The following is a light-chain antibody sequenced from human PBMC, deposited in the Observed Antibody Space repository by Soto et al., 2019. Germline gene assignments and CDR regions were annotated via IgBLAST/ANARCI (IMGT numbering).Light chain of an antibody. Sequence: DSQMTQSPSSLSASVGDRVTITCRASQTISSWLAWYQQKPGKAPKLLIYKASTLKSGVPSRFSGSGSGTEFTLTISSLQPDDFATYYCQHYNSYSEAFGQGTKLDIK. V-gene: IGKV1-5*03. CDR2: KAS. J-gene: IGKJ1*01. CDR1: QTISSW. CDR3: QHYNSYSEA.